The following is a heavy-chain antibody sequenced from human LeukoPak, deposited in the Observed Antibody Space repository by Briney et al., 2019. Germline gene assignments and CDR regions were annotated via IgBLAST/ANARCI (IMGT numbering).Heavy chain of an antibody. D-gene: IGHD4-17*01. CDR3: ARGSTVTSSGYFQH. CDR2: IYTSGST. Sequence: SETLSLTCTVSGGSVSSGSYYWSWIRQPAGKGLEWIGRIYTSGSTNSNPSLKSRVTISVDTSKNQFSLKLNSVTAADTAVYYCARGSTVTSSGYFQHWGQGTLVNVSS. CDR1: GGSVSSGSYY. V-gene: IGHV4-61*02. J-gene: IGHJ1*01.